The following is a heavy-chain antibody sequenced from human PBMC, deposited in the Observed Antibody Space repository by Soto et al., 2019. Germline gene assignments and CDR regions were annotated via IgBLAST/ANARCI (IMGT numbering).Heavy chain of an antibody. CDR1: GYTLTELS. CDR3: ATIYDSSGHIYYYGMDV. V-gene: IGHV1-24*01. D-gene: IGHD3-22*01. J-gene: IGHJ6*02. CDR2: FDPEDGET. Sequence: ASVKVSCKVSGYTLTELSMHWVRQAPGKGLEWMGGFDPEDGETIYAQKFQGRVTMTEDTSTDTAYMELSSLRSEDTAVYYCATIYDSSGHIYYYGMDVWGQGTTVTVSS.